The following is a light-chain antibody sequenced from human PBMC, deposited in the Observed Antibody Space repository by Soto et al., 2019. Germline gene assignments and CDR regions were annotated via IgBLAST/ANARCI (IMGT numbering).Light chain of an antibody. J-gene: IGLJ1*01. CDR3: SSYTSSSTL. CDR1: SSDVGDYNY. V-gene: IGLV2-14*01. Sequence: QSVLTQPASVSGSPGQSITISCTGTSSDVGDYNYVSWYQQHPGKAPKLMLYDVSNRPSGISNRFSGSKSGNTASLTISGLQAEDEADYYCSSYTSSSTLFGTGTKV. CDR2: DVS.